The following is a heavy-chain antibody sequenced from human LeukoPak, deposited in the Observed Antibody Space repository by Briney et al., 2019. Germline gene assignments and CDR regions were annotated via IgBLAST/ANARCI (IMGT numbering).Heavy chain of an antibody. CDR2: ISGSGGRT. Sequence: GGSLRLSCAVSGITLSNYGMSWVRQAPGKGLEWFAGISGSGGRTNYADAVKGRFTISRDNAKNTLFLQMNSLRAEDTAVYYCARDPALYSYGSSYYFDYWGQGTLVTVSS. CDR3: ARDPALYSYGSSYYFDY. V-gene: IGHV3-23*01. J-gene: IGHJ4*02. CDR1: GITLSNYG. D-gene: IGHD5-18*01.